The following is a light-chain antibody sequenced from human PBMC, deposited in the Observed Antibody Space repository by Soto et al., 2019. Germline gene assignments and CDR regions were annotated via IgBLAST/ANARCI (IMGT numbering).Light chain of an antibody. Sequence: QSVLTEPASVSGSPGQSIPISCTETSSDVGGYNYVSWYQQHPGKAPKLMIYDVTDRPSGVSNRFSGSKSGNTASLTISGLQAEDEADYYCSSYTSTSTPWVFGTGTKVTVL. CDR3: SSYTSTSTPWV. V-gene: IGLV2-14*01. CDR1: SSDVGGYNY. J-gene: IGLJ1*01. CDR2: DVT.